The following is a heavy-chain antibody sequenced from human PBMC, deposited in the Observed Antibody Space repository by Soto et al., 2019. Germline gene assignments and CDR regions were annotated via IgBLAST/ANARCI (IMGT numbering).Heavy chain of an antibody. J-gene: IGHJ4*02. V-gene: IGHV3-48*01. CDR1: GFTFSSYS. CDR2: ISSSSSTI. D-gene: IGHD3-16*01. Sequence: GSLRLSYAASGFTFSSYSMNRVRQAPGKGLEWVSYISSSSSTIYYADSVKGRFTISRDNAKNSLYLQMNSLRAEDTAVYYCASLFLRLRDYWGQGTLVTVSS. CDR3: ASLFLRLRDY.